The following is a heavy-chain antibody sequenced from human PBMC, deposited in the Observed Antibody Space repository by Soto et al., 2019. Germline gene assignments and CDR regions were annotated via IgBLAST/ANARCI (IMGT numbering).Heavy chain of an antibody. J-gene: IGHJ5*02. CDR2: ISGSGGST. Sequence: VGSLRLSCAASGFTFSSYAMSWVRQAPGKGLEWVSAISGSGGSTYYADSVKGRFTISRDNSKNTLYLQMNSLRAEDTAVYYCAKDYSSSWYWGHNWFDPWGQGTLVTVSS. CDR1: GFTFSSYA. V-gene: IGHV3-23*01. CDR3: AKDYSSSWYWGHNWFDP. D-gene: IGHD6-13*01.